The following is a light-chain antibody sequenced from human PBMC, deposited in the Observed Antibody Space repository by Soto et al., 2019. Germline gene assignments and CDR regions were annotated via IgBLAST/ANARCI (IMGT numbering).Light chain of an antibody. V-gene: IGKV3-11*01. Sequence: EIVLTQSPGRLSLSPGERRPHSWRARQSVSGYVGWYQQKPGQAPRLLIYADSNRATGIPARFSGSGFGTDFTLTISSLEPEDFSVYYCQQRYNWPITFGQGTRLEIK. J-gene: IGKJ5*01. CDR3: QQRYNWPIT. CDR2: ADS. CDR1: QSVSGY.